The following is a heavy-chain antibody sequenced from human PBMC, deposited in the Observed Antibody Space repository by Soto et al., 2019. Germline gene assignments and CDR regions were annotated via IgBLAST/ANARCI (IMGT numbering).Heavy chain of an antibody. J-gene: IGHJ4*02. CDR1: GFTFNSYA. Sequence: PGGSLRLSCAASGFTFNSYAMHWVRQAPGKGLEWVAIIWYDGNNQYYADSVKGRFTISRDNSKNTLYLQMNSLRVEDTAMYYCARVEGTYRALLDYWGQGTLVTVSS. CDR2: IWYDGNNQ. D-gene: IGHD1-1*01. V-gene: IGHV3-33*01. CDR3: ARVEGTYRALLDY.